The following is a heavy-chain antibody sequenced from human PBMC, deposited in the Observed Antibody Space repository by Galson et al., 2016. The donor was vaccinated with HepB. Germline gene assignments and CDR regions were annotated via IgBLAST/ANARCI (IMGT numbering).Heavy chain of an antibody. V-gene: IGHV3-33*01. D-gene: IGHD6-13*01. Sequence: SLRLSCAASGFTFRNYGMHWVRQAPGKGLEWVAIIWYDGGNKYYADSVKGRFTISRDNSKNTLYLQMDSLRVEETAVYYFVRDGALHPSSWFAFWGQGTLVSVSS. CDR3: VRDGALHPSSWFAF. J-gene: IGHJ4*02. CDR2: IWYDGGNK. CDR1: GFTFRNYG.